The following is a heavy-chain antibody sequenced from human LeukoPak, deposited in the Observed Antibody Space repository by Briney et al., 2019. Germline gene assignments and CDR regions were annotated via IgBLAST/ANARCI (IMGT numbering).Heavy chain of an antibody. J-gene: IGHJ4*02. V-gene: IGHV4-4*07. D-gene: IGHD3-22*01. CDR1: GGSFSSYF. CDR2: IYTSGST. CDR3: ARQRRSSGYNDY. Sequence: PSETLSLTCTVSGGSFSSYFWSWIRQPAGKGLEWIGRIYTSGSTNYNPSLKSRVTISVDTSKNQFSLKLSSVTAADTAVYYCARQRRSSGYNDYWGQGTLVTVSS.